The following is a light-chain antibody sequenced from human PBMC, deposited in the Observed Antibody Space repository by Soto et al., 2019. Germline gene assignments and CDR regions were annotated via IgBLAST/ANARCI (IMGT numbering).Light chain of an antibody. CDR2: GAY. Sequence: IVMTQSPAPLSVSPGERATLFCRASQSVSSNLAWYQQRPGQAPRLLIFGAYTRATGIPDRFSGSGSGTDFTLTISRLEPEDFAVYYCQQFSSYPLTFGGGTKVDIK. CDR3: QQFSSYPLT. V-gene: IGKV3D-15*01. J-gene: IGKJ4*01. CDR1: QSVSSN.